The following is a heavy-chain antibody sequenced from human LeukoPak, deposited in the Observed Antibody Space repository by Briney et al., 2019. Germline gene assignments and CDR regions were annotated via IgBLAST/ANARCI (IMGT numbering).Heavy chain of an antibody. J-gene: IGHJ3*02. D-gene: IGHD4-17*01. Sequence: ASVKVSCKASGYTFSDYYIHWVRQAPGQGLEWMGWINPNSGGTNSAQKFQGRVTMTRYTSISTAYMELSRLRSDDTAVYYCARESFTTVTSATDAFDIWGQGTMVTVSS. V-gene: IGHV1-2*02. CDR1: GYTFSDYY. CDR2: INPNSGGT. CDR3: ARESFTTVTSATDAFDI.